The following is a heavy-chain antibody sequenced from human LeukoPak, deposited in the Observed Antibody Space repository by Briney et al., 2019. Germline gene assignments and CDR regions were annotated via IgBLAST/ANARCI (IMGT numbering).Heavy chain of an antibody. Sequence: ASVKVSCKASGYTFTSYDINWVRQATGQGLEWMGWMNPNSGNTGYAQKFQGRVTMTEDTSTDTAYMELSSLRSEDTAVYYCATDRIQLGSPFDYWGQGTLVTVSS. CDR2: MNPNSGNT. V-gene: IGHV1-8*01. D-gene: IGHD2-2*01. CDR3: ATDRIQLGSPFDY. J-gene: IGHJ4*02. CDR1: GYTFTSYD.